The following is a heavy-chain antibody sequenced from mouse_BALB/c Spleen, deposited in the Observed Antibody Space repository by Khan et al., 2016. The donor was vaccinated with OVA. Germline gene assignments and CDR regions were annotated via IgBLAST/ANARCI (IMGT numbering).Heavy chain of an antibody. V-gene: IGHV1-77*01. CDR2: IFPGGGSS. D-gene: IGHD1-1*01. Sequence: QVQLQQPGPELVKPGASVKMSCKASGYTFTDYVINWVKQRTGQGLEWIGDIFPGGGSSYYNEKFKGKAKLTADKSSNTAYMQLSSLTCEDSAVYFCARGGYSVFAYWGQGTLVTVSA. CDR1: GYTFTDYV. CDR3: ARGGYSVFAY. J-gene: IGHJ3*01.